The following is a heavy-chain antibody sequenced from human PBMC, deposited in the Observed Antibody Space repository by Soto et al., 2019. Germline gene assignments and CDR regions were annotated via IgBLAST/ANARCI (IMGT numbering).Heavy chain of an antibody. Sequence: GGSLRLSCAASGFTFSSYGMHWVRQAPGKGLEWVAVISYDGSNKYYADSVKGRFTISRDNSKNTLYLQMNSLRAEDTAVYYCAKEPATYCSGGSCYSDVYFDYWGQGTLVTVSS. J-gene: IGHJ4*02. D-gene: IGHD2-15*01. V-gene: IGHV3-30*18. CDR1: GFTFSSYG. CDR3: AKEPATYCSGGSCYSDVYFDY. CDR2: ISYDGSNK.